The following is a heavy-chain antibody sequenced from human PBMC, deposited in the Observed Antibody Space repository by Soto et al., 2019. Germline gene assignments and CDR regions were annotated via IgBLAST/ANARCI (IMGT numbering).Heavy chain of an antibody. CDR2: ISNDGSNQ. CDR1: GFTFSSYS. Sequence: GGSLILSCAASGFTFSSYSVHWVRQAPGKGLEWVALISNDGSNQYYADSVKGRFTISRDNSKKMLYLQMNTLSGEDTAVYYCARGRNVQTYYYFYFGLDVWGQGTTVTVSS. CDR3: ARGRNVQTYYYFYFGLDV. D-gene: IGHD1-1*01. J-gene: IGHJ6*02. V-gene: IGHV3-30-3*01.